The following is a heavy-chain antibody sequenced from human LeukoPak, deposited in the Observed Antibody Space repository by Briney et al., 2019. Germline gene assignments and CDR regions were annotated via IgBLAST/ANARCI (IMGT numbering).Heavy chain of an antibody. CDR3: AKGIVVVVAATDY. Sequence: GGSLRLSCAASGFTFSNDEMNWVRQAPGKGLEWVSYISSSGSTTFYADSVKGRFTISRDNAKNTLYLQMNSLRAEDTAVYYCAKGIVVVVAATDYWGQGTLVTVSS. J-gene: IGHJ4*02. V-gene: IGHV3-48*03. D-gene: IGHD2-15*01. CDR2: ISSSGSTT. CDR1: GFTFSNDE.